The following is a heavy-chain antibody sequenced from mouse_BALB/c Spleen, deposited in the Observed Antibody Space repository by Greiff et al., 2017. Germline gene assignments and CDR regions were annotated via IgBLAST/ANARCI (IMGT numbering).Heavy chain of an antibody. J-gene: IGHJ4*01. CDR1: GFTFSSFG. Sequence: EVQGVESGGGLVQPGGSRKLSCAASGFTFSSFGMHWVRQAPEKGLEWVAYISSGSSTIYYADTVKGRFTISRDNPKNTLFLQMTSLRSEDTAMYYCAGYYGSSYDYAMDYWGQGTSVTVSS. CDR3: AGYYGSSYDYAMDY. D-gene: IGHD1-1*01. CDR2: ISSGSSTI. V-gene: IGHV5-17*02.